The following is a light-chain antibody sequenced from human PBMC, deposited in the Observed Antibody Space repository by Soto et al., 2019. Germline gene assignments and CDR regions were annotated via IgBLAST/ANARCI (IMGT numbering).Light chain of an antibody. CDR3: NSYTSKSTGV. Sequence: QSVLTQPASVSGSPGQSITISCTGTSSDVGGYNYVSWYQQHPGKAPQRIIYEVSNRPSGVSNRFSGSKSGNTASLTISGLQAEDEADYYCNSYTSKSTGVFGTGTKLTVL. V-gene: IGLV2-14*01. CDR2: EVS. CDR1: SSDVGGYNY. J-gene: IGLJ1*01.